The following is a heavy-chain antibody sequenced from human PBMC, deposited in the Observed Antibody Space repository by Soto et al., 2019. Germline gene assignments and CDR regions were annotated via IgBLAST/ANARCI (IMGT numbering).Heavy chain of an antibody. CDR1: GDTFTNYW. V-gene: IGHV5-51*01. CDR2: IFPRDSDT. J-gene: IGHJ4*02. D-gene: IGHD2-15*01. Sequence: PVESLKISCEVSGDTFTNYWIGWVRQMPGKGLEWMGIIFPRDSDTRYSPSFQGRVTISVDKSINTAYLQWSSLKASDTAMYYCARHLRSTPFDSWGRGTLVTVSS. CDR3: ARHLRSTPFDS.